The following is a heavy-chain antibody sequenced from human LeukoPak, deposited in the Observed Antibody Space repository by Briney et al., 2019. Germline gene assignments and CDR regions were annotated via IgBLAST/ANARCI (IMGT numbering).Heavy chain of an antibody. V-gene: IGHV1-46*01. CDR1: GYTFTNHY. CDR2: INLLSGST. D-gene: IGHD3-9*01. Sequence: ASVKVSCKASGYTFTNHYVHWVRQAPGQGLEWMGIINLLSGSTTYAQKFQGRVTMTRDTSTSTVYVQLNSLTSEDTAVYFCARDPTGYYYFDYWGQGTLVTVSS. CDR3: ARDPTGYYYFDY. J-gene: IGHJ4*02.